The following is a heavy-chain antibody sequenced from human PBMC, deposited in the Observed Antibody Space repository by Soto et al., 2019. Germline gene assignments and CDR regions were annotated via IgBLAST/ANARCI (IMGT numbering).Heavy chain of an antibody. CDR2: IYHSGSS. D-gene: IGHD4-17*01. J-gene: IGHJ4*02. V-gene: IGHV4-30-4*01. CDR1: GGSLSSGTYY. Sequence: SETLSLTCTVSGGSLSSGTYYWSWIRQPPGKGLEWIGYIYHSGSSQSNPSLKSRVTISIDTSKNQFSLELRSVTAADTAVYYCARDLLDTTVDYYFDSWGPGRRVTVSS. CDR3: ARDLLDTTVDYYFDS.